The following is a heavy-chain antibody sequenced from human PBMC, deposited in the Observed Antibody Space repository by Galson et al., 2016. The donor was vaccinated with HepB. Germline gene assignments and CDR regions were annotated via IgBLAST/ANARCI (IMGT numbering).Heavy chain of an antibody. CDR1: GFTFSDYY. Sequence: SLRLSCAASGFTFSDYYMSWIRQAPGKGLQWLSYISSSRPHTAYADSAKGRFPVSRDNAKNSLHLQMNNLGVEDTALYYGAIAVPDIYASGIYPDYWGQGTLVTVSS. D-gene: IGHD3-10*01. CDR3: AIAVPDIYASGIYPDY. J-gene: IGHJ4*02. V-gene: IGHV3-11*05. CDR2: ISSSRPHT.